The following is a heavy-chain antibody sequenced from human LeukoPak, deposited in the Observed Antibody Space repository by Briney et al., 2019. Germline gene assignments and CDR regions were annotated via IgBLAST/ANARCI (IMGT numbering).Heavy chain of an antibody. CDR1: GGTFSSYA. CDR2: IIPIFGTA. V-gene: IGHV1-69*01. CDR3: ATPGGVRVRGVKNYYGMDV. J-gene: IGHJ6*04. Sequence: SVKVSCKAPGGTFSSYAISWVRQAPGQGLEWMGGIIPIFGTANYAQKFQGRVTITADESTSTAYMELSSLRSEDTAVYYCATPGGVRVRGVKNYYGMDVWGKGTTVTVSS. D-gene: IGHD3-10*01.